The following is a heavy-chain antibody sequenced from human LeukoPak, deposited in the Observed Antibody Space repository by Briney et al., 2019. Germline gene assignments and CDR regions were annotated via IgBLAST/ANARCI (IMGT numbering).Heavy chain of an antibody. CDR2: IYPGDSDT. CDR3: ATRALISSYPPNEESNYYYYYYMDV. J-gene: IGHJ6*03. Sequence: GESLKISCKGSGYSFTSYWIGWVRQMPGKGLEWLGSIYPGDSDTRYSPSFQGQVTISGNKSISTAYLQWRSLKASDSAMQFCATRALISSYPPNEESNYYYYYYMDVWGKGTTVTVSS. V-gene: IGHV5-51*01. CDR1: GYSFTSYW. D-gene: IGHD2-2*01.